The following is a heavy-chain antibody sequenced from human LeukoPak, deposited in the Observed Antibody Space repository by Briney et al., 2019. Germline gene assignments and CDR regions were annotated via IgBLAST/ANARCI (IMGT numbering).Heavy chain of an antibody. J-gene: IGHJ4*02. CDR1: GGSFSGYY. D-gene: IGHD3-10*01. Sequence: KPSETLSLTCAVYGGSFSGYYWSWIRQPPGKGLEWIGEINHSGSTNYNPSLKSRVTISVDTSKNRFSLKLTSVTAADTAVYYCAGGLWFGELLLWGQGTLVSVSS. CDR2: INHSGST. CDR3: AGGLWFGELLL. V-gene: IGHV4-34*01.